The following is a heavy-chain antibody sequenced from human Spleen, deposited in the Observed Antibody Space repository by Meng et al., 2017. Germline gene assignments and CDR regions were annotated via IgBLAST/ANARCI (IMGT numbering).Heavy chain of an antibody. CDR1: GYTFTSYA. CDR2: INAGNGNT. D-gene: IGHD3-3*01. J-gene: IGHJ6*02. Sequence: ASVKVSCKASGYTFTSYAMHWVRQAPGQRLEWMGWINAGNGNTKYSQKFQGRVTITRDTSASTAYMELSSLRSEDTAVYYCARDPPRSGYYWVGNYYGMDVWGQGTTVTVSS. V-gene: IGHV1-3*01. CDR3: ARDPPRSGYYWVGNYYGMDV.